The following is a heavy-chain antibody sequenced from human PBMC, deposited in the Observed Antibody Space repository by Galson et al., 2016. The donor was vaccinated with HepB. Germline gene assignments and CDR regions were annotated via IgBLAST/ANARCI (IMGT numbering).Heavy chain of an antibody. J-gene: IGHJ4*02. CDR2: IFFDGRAT. V-gene: IGHV3-33*08. CDR1: GFTFSSYG. Sequence: SLRLSCAASGFTFSSYGMHWVRQAPGRGLEWVAVIFFDGRATYYAHSVEGRFTVSRDNSKNTLSLQMNGLRVEDTAVYYCARDPIPYCFSSSCYYFDSWGQGTLVSVSS. CDR3: ARDPIPYCFSSSCYYFDS. D-gene: IGHD2-2*01.